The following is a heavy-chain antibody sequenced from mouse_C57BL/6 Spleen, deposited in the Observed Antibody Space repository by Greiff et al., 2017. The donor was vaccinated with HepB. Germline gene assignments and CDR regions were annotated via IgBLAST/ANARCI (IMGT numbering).Heavy chain of an antibody. CDR3: ARSGYDVGAMDY. Sequence: VMLVESGAELARPGASVKLSCKASGYTFTSYGISWVKQRTGQGLEWIGEIYPRSGNTYYNEKFKGKATLTADKSSSTAYMELRSLTSEDSAVYFCARSGYDVGAMDYWGQGTSVTVSS. D-gene: IGHD2-2*01. V-gene: IGHV1-81*01. J-gene: IGHJ4*01. CDR2: IYPRSGNT. CDR1: GYTFTSYG.